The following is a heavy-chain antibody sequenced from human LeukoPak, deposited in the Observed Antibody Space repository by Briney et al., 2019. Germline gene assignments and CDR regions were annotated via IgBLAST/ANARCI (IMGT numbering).Heavy chain of an antibody. CDR2: IYSGGST. CDR1: GFTVSSNY. V-gene: IGHV3-53*01. J-gene: IGHJ4*02. CDR3: ARAAMVRGVIRRYFDY. Sequence: GGSLRLSCAASGFTVSSNYMSWVRQAPGKGLEWVSIIYSGGSTFYADSVKGRFTISRDNSKNTLYLQMNSLRAEDTAVYYCARAAMVRGVIRRYFDYWGQGTLVTVSS. D-gene: IGHD3-10*01.